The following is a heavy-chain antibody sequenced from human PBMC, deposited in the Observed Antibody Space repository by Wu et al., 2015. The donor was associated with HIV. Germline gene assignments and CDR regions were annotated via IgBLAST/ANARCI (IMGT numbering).Heavy chain of an antibody. Sequence: QLVQSGAEVKKPGSSVKVSCKASGFTFENSAIQWVRQTRGQRPDWIGWIVVGGGNTNYAQKFQERVTITRDMSTSTVYMQLSSLRSEDTAVYYCAASVAATAHGAFDIWAKGQWSPSLQ. D-gene: IGHD6-13*01. CDR2: IVVGGGNT. CDR1: GFTFENSA. V-gene: IGHV1-58*02. CDR3: AASVAATAHGAFDI. J-gene: IGHJ3*02.